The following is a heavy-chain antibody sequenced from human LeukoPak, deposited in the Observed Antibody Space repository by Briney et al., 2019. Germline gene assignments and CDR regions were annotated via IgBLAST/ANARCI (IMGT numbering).Heavy chain of an antibody. D-gene: IGHD3-22*01. CDR3: ARHEGDSSGYSSYYYYYGMDV. CDR1: GYSFTSYW. CDR2: IYPGDSDT. J-gene: IGHJ6*02. V-gene: IGHV5-51*01. Sequence: GESLKISCKGSGYSFTSYWIGWVRQIPGKVLEWMGIIYPGDSDTRYSPSFQGQVTISADKSISTAYLQWSSLKASDTAMYYCARHEGDSSGYSSYYYYYGMDVWGQGTTVTVSS.